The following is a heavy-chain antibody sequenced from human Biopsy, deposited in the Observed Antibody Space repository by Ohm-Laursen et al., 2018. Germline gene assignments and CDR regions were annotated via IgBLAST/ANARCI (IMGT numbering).Heavy chain of an antibody. J-gene: IGHJ6*02. D-gene: IGHD6-6*01. CDR2: ISETSSHI. Sequence: SLRLSCLASGFSVSSYDMNWVRQAPGKGLEWTSYISETSSHIYDADSVRGRFTVARDIAKNSLYLQLNSLRVEDTAVYYCARDSSRRAREGGMDVWGQGTTVTVSS. V-gene: IGHV3-21*01. CDR3: ARDSSRRAREGGMDV. CDR1: GFSVSSYD.